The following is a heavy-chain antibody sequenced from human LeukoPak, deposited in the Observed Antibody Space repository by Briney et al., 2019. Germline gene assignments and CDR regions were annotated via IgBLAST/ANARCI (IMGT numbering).Heavy chain of an antibody. Sequence: SETLSLTCTVSGGSISNYYWSWIRQPPGKGLEWIGYIYYSGSTNYNPSLKSRVTISVDTSKNQFSLKLSSVTAADTAVYYCARQPSYDYVWGSYRETFDYWGQGTLVTVSS. CDR3: ARQPSYDYVWGSYRETFDY. J-gene: IGHJ4*02. D-gene: IGHD3-16*02. V-gene: IGHV4-59*08. CDR2: IYYSGST. CDR1: GGSISNYY.